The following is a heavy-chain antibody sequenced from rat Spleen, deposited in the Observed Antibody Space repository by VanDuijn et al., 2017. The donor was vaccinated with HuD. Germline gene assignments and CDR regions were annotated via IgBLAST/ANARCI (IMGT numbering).Heavy chain of an antibody. CDR2: ISYSGST. V-gene: IGHV3-1*01. CDR1: GYSITSNY. CDR3: ARRGVHYYAMDA. D-gene: IGHD4-3*01. Sequence: EVQLQESGPGLVKPSQSLSLTCSVTGYSITSNYWGWIRKFPGNKMEWMGYISYSGSTSSNPSLKSRISITRDTSKNQFFLQLNSVTTEDTATYYCARRGVHYYAMDAWGQGASVTVSS. J-gene: IGHJ4*01.